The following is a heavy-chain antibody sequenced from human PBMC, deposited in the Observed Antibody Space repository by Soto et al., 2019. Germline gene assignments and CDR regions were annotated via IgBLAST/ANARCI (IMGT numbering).Heavy chain of an antibody. Sequence: QVHLVQSGAEVKKPGASVKVSCKGSGYGFTTYGITWVRQAPGQGLEWMAWISAHNGNTNYAQKLQGRVTVTRDTSTRTAYMELRSLRSDDTAVDYCARGRDGDYWGQGALVTVSS. CDR1: GYGFTTYG. CDR2: ISAHNGNT. J-gene: IGHJ4*02. CDR3: ARGRDGDY. D-gene: IGHD6-6*01. V-gene: IGHV1-18*01.